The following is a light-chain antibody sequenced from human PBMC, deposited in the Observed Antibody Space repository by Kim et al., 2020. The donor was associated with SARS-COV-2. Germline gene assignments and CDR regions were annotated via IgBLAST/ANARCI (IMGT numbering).Light chain of an antibody. CDR2: SNN. CDR3: AAWDDSLNGLVV. J-gene: IGLJ2*01. Sequence: QSVLTQPPSASGTPGLRVTISCSGSSSNIGSNTVNWYQQLPGTAPKLLIYSNNQRPSGVPDRFSGSKSGTSASLAISGLQSEDEADYYCAAWDDSLNGLVVFGGGTQLTVL. CDR1: SSNIGSNT. V-gene: IGLV1-44*01.